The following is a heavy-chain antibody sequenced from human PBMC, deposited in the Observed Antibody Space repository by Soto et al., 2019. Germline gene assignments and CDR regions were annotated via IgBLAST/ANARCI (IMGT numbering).Heavy chain of an antibody. V-gene: IGHV1-3*01. CDR1: GYTFTSYA. D-gene: IGHD4-17*01. J-gene: IGHJ2*01. CDR3: ARGASSVTTSYFDL. CDR2: INPGNGNT. Sequence: QVQVVQSGAEVKKPGASVKVSCKASGYTFTSYAMHWVRQAPGQSLQWMGWINPGNGNTRYSQKFQGRVTITRDTSASTAYMELGSLRSEDTAVYYCARGASSVTTSYFDLWGRGTLVTVSS.